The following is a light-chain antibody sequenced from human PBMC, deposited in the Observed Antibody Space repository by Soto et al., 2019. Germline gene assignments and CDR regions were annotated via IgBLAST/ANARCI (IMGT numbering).Light chain of an antibody. CDR1: SSDVGGYNY. J-gene: IGLJ3*02. CDR2: DVS. CDR3: SSYTSSSTPS. V-gene: IGLV2-14*01. Sequence: QSVLTQPASVSGSPGQSITSSCTGTSSDVGGYNYVSWYQQHPGKAPKLMIYDVSNRPSGVSNRFSGSKSGNTASLTISGLQAEDEADYYCSSYTSSSTPSFGGGTKLTVL.